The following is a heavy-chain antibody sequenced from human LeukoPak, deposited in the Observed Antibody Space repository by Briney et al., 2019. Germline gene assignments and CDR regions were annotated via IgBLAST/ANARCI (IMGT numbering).Heavy chain of an antibody. J-gene: IGHJ3*02. Sequence: GGSLRLSCAASGFTFSSYSMNWVRQAPGKGVEWVSSISSSSSYIYYADSVKGRFTISRDNAKNSLYPQMNSLRAEDTAVYYCAREGDQRWLQLPGKAVDIWGQGTMVTVSS. D-gene: IGHD5-24*01. CDR2: ISSSSSYI. CDR1: GFTFSSYS. CDR3: AREGDQRWLQLPGKAVDI. V-gene: IGHV3-21*01.